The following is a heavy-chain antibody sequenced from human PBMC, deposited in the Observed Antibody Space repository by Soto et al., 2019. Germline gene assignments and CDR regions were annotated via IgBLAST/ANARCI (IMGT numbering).Heavy chain of an antibody. CDR3: ARPLDGYCSSTSCYTACDY. V-gene: IGHV1-18*01. J-gene: IGHJ4*02. CDR2: ISAYNGNT. Sequence: QVQLVQSGAEVKKPGASVKVSCKASGYTFTSYGISWVRQAPGQGLEWMGWISAYNGNTNYAQKLQGRVTMTTDTSTSTAYMELRSLRSDDTAVYYCARPLDGYCSSTSCYTACDYCGQGTLVTVSS. CDR1: GYTFTSYG. D-gene: IGHD2-2*02.